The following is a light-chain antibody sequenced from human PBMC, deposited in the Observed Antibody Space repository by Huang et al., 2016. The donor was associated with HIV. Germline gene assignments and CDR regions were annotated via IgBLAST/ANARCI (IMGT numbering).Light chain of an antibody. CDR1: QAINKY. V-gene: IGKV1-39*01. CDR2: GAS. Sequence: DIQMTQSPSSLSASVGDRVIISCRASQAINKYLNWYQQMPGKAPKLLIYGASTLQRGVSSRFSGSVSGTDFTLTIGRLQPEDASTYYCRQRYKAPRTFGQGTLLEI. CDR3: RQRYKAPRT. J-gene: IGKJ2*01.